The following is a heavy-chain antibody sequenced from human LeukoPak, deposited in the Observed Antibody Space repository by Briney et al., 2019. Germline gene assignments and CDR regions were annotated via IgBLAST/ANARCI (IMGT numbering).Heavy chain of an antibody. D-gene: IGHD5-18*01. Sequence: ASVKVSCKPSGYTFTGYYMHWVRQAPGQGLEWMGWINPNSGGTNYAQKFQGRVTMTRDTSISTAYMELSRLRSDDTAVYYCARSQYNYGRDWFDRWGQGTLVTVSA. CDR2: INPNSGGT. CDR1: GYTFTGYY. CDR3: ARSQYNYGRDWFDR. V-gene: IGHV1-2*02. J-gene: IGHJ5*02.